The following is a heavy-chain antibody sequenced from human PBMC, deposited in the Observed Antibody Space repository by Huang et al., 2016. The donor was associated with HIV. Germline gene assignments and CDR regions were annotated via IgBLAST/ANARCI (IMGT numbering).Heavy chain of an antibody. CDR1: GGSVVDSRYY. V-gene: IGHV4-39*02. Sequence: QLQLQESGTGQVFPSETLSLTCAVSGGSVVDSRYYWRWIRQPPGKGLGGLGGISVLGKGYYNPSLRSRVIMSVDASSNRFTATLGAVTPADTATDYCARQRAPDNGDYDFFLRYWGQGTPVIVSS. CDR2: ISVLGKG. CDR3: ARQRAPDNGDYDFFLRY. J-gene: IGHJ4*02. D-gene: IGHD4-17*01.